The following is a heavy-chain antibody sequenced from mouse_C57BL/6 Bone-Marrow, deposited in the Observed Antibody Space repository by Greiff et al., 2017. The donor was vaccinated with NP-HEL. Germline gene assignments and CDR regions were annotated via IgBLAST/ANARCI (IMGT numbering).Heavy chain of an antibody. Sequence: VQLQQSGPELVKPGASVKISCKASGYSFTGYYMNWVKQSPEKSLEWIGEINPSTGGTTYNQKFKAKATLTVDKSSSTAYMQLKSLTSEDSAVYYCARCGYYLDYWGQGTTLTVSS. J-gene: IGHJ2*01. CDR3: ARCGYYLDY. V-gene: IGHV1-42*01. CDR2: INPSTGGT. CDR1: GYSFTGYY. D-gene: IGHD1-1*02.